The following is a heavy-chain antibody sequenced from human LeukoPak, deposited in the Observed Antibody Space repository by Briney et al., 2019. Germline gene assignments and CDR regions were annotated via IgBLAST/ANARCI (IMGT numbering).Heavy chain of an antibody. CDR3: ARERTLTSCYDY. V-gene: IGHV1-2*02. CDR1: GYTFTVYY. D-gene: IGHD2-15*01. J-gene: IGHJ4*02. CDR2: INPNSGGT. Sequence: VASVTVSFTSSGYTFTVYYMHWVRQAPGPGQGLMGWINPNSGGTNYAQKFQGRVTITRDTSISTAYMELSRLRSDDTAVYYCARERTLTSCYDYWGQGTLVTVSS.